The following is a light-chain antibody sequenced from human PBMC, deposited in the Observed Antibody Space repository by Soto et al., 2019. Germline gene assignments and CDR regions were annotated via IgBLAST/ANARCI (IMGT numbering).Light chain of an antibody. CDR1: QGIRSF. CDR2: GAS. J-gene: IGKJ4*01. V-gene: IGKV1-9*01. CDR3: QHLNTYPLT. Sequence: DLQLTQSPSFLSASIGDRVTITCRASQGIRSFLAWYQQKPGKAPNLLISGASILRTGVPSRFSGSGSGTEFTLTISSLQPDDFATYYCQHLNTYPLTFGGGTKVEI.